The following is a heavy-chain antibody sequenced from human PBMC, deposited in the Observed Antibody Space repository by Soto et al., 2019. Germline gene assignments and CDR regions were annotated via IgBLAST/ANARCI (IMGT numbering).Heavy chain of an antibody. CDR1: GFTFSGYA. V-gene: IGHV3-23*01. CDR2: ISHTGTT. CDR3: AQLRGVSGWCFDY. Sequence: EVQVLESGGGLVQPGGSLRLSCAASGFTFSGYAMSWVRQAPGKGLDWVSTISHTGTTYYADSVKGRCTISRDNSKNTVYLQMNSLRAEDTAVYYCAQLRGVSGWCFDYWGQGTLVTVSS. J-gene: IGHJ4*02. D-gene: IGHD6-19*01.